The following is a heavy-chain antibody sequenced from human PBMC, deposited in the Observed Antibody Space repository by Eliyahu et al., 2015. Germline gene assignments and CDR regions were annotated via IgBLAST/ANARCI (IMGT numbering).Heavy chain of an antibody. CDR3: TTLASYGYGIDY. Sequence: EVQXVESGGGLVKPGGXXXLXCAXXGLTXRNAGVGWVRQAPGKGVGWVGRIKSKTDGGTTDYAAPVKGRFTISRDDSKNTLYLQMNSLKTEDTAVFYCTTLASYGYGIDYWGQGTLVTVSS. D-gene: IGHD5-18*01. CDR1: GLTXRNAG. CDR2: IKSKTDGGTT. J-gene: IGHJ4*02. V-gene: IGHV3-15*01.